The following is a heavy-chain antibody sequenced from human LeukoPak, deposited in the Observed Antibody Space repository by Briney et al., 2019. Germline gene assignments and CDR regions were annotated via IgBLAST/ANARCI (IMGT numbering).Heavy chain of an antibody. J-gene: IGHJ4*02. CDR2: ISVYNGNT. Sequence: ASVKVSCKASGYTFTSYGISWVRQAPGQGLEWMGWISVYNGNTNYAQKLQGRVTMTTDTSTSTAYMELRSLRSDDTAVYYCARACVPYYGSGSYYQRLDYWGQGTLVTVSS. V-gene: IGHV1-18*01. D-gene: IGHD3-10*01. CDR3: ARACVPYYGSGSYYQRLDY. CDR1: GYTFTSYG.